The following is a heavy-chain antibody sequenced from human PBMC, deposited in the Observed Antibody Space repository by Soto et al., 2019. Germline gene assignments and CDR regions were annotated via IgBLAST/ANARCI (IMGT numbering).Heavy chain of an antibody. CDR1: GFTFSSYG. J-gene: IGHJ4*02. CDR3: ARAAGYSNYGTLIDY. Sequence: QVQLVESGGGVVQPGRSLRLSCAASGFTFSSYGMHWARQAPGKGLEWVAVRWYDGSKKYYADSVKGRFTISRDNSKNTLYLQMNSLRAEETAVYCWARAAGYSNYGTLIDYWGQGTLVTVSS. CDR2: RWYDGSKK. V-gene: IGHV3-33*01. D-gene: IGHD4-4*01.